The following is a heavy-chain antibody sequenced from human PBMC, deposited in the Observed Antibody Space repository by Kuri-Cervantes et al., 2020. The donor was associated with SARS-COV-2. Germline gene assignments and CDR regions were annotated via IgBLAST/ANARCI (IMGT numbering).Heavy chain of an antibody. Sequence: GGSLRLSCAASGFTFSSYSTNWVRQAPGKGLEWVSSISSSSSYIYYADSVKGRFTISRDNAKNSLYLQMNSLRAEDTAVYYCARDRPSNYYGSGSSLDAFDTWGQGTMVTVSS. CDR2: ISSSSSYI. D-gene: IGHD3-10*01. J-gene: IGHJ3*02. V-gene: IGHV3-21*01. CDR3: ARDRPSNYYGSGSSLDAFDT. CDR1: GFTFSSYS.